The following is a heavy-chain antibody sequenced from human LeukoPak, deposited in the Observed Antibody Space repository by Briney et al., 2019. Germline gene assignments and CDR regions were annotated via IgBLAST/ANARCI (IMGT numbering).Heavy chain of an antibody. CDR3: TSNLYCSTSSCYTLDN. CDR2: IKSKSERGTT. CDR1: GFTFSNGW. J-gene: IGHJ4*02. V-gene: IGHV3-15*01. Sequence: GGSLRLSCAASGFTFSNGWMSWVRQAPGKGLEWVGRIKSKSERGTTDYAAPVKGRFTISRDGSTNTVYLHMNSLKTEDTAVYFCTSNLYCSTSSCYTLDNWGQGTLAAVSP. D-gene: IGHD2-2*02.